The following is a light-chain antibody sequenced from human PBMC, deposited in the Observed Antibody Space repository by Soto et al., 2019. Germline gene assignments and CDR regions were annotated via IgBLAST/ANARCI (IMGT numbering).Light chain of an antibody. CDR1: QSVLYSSNNKNY. CDR3: QQYYITPQT. J-gene: IGKJ1*01. V-gene: IGKV4-1*01. CDR2: WAS. Sequence: DIVMTQSPDSLAVSLGERATINCKSSQSVLYSSNNKNYLAWYQQKPGQPPKLLIYWASTRESGVPDRLSGSGSGTEVTLTISSLQAEDVAVYYCQQYYITPQTFGQGTKVEIK.